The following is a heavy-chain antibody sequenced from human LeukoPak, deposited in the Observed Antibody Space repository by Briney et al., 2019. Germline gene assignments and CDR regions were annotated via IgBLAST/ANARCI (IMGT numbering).Heavy chain of an antibody. CDR1: GGSISSYY. CDR3: ASRSSIWSGYQDTLYYFDS. V-gene: IGHV4-59*01. D-gene: IGHD3-3*01. Sequence: SQTLSLTCTVSGGSISSYYCGWIRQPPGRRLEWLVHIYYSGSPNYNPSLKSRVTISVDTSKNQFSLKLSSVPAADTAVYYCASRSSIWSGYQDTLYYFDSWGQGTLVTVSS. CDR2: IYYSGSP. J-gene: IGHJ4*02.